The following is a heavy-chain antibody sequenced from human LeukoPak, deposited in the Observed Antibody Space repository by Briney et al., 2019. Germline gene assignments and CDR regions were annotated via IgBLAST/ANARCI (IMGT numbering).Heavy chain of an antibody. V-gene: IGHV1-18*04. D-gene: IGHD3-9*01. J-gene: IGHJ6*03. Sequence: ASVKVSCKASGYTFTGYYMHWVRQAPGQGLEWMGWISAYNGNTNYAQKLQGRVTMTTDTSTSTAYMELRSLRSDDTAVHYCARDCLTPDILTGYYTGYYYYYYMDVWGKGATVTISS. CDR3: ARDCLTPDILTGYYTGYYYYYYMDV. CDR2: ISAYNGNT. CDR1: GYTFTGYY.